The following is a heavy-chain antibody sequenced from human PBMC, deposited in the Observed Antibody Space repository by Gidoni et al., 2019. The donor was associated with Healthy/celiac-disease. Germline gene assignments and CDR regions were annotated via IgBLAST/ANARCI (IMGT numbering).Heavy chain of an antibody. CDR2: ISSNGGST. CDR1: GFTLSSYA. Sequence: EVQLVESGGGLVQPGGSLRLSCSDSGFTLSSYAMHWVRQAPGKGLEYVSAISSNGGSTYYADSVKGRFTISRDNSKNTLYLQMSSLRAEDTAVYYCVKSDSSGYYLPPYYFDYWGQGTLVTVSS. CDR3: VKSDSSGYYLPPYYFDY. D-gene: IGHD3-22*01. J-gene: IGHJ4*02. V-gene: IGHV3-64D*06.